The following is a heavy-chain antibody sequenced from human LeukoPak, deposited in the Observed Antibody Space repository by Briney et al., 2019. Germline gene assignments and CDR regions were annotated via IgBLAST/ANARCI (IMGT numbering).Heavy chain of an antibody. J-gene: IGHJ4*02. CDR1: GYTFTGYY. CDR2: INPNSGGT. V-gene: IGHV1-2*02. Sequence: ASVKVSCKASGYTFTGYYMHWVRQAPGQGLEWMGWINPNSGGTDYAQKFQGRVTMTRDTSISTAYMELSRLRSDDTAVYYCARDYCSSTSCYKVEADYWGQGTLVTVSS. D-gene: IGHD2-2*02. CDR3: ARDYCSSTSCYKVEADY.